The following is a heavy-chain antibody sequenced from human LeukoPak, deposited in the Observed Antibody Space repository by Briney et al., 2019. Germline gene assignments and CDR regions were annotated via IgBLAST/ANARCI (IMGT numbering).Heavy chain of an antibody. CDR3: ARERIVAAGHDAFDI. J-gene: IGHJ3*02. Sequence: SETLSLTCAVYGGSFSGYYWSWIRQPPGKGLEWIGEINNSGSTNYNPSLKSRVTISVDTSKNQFSLKLSSVTAADTAVYYCARERIVAAGHDAFDIWGQGTMVTVSS. CDR2: INNSGST. D-gene: IGHD6-13*01. V-gene: IGHV4-34*01. CDR1: GGSFSGYY.